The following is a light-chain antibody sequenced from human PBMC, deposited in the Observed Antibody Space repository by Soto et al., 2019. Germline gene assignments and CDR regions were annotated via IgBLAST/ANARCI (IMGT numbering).Light chain of an antibody. CDR1: SSNIGSNT. CDR2: SNN. J-gene: IGLJ2*01. V-gene: IGLV1-44*01. CDR3: AAWDDSLNGVV. Sequence: QSVLTQPPSASGTPGKRVTISCSGSSSNIGSNTVNWYQQLPGTAPKLLIYSNNQRPSGVHDRFSGSKSGTSASLAISGLQSEDEADYYCAAWDDSLNGVVFGGGTKVTVL.